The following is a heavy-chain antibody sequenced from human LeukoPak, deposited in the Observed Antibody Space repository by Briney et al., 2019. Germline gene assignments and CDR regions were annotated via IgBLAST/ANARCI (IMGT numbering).Heavy chain of an antibody. J-gene: IGHJ4*02. CDR1: GGSISSSSYY. D-gene: IGHD3-10*01. Sequence: SETLSLTCTVSGGSISSSSYYWGWIRQPPGKGLEWIGSIYYSGSTSYNPSLKSRATISVDTSKNQFSLKLSSVTAADTAVYHCASLWFGELQSGFDYWGQGTLVSVSS. V-gene: IGHV4-39*01. CDR2: IYYSGST. CDR3: ASLWFGELQSGFDY.